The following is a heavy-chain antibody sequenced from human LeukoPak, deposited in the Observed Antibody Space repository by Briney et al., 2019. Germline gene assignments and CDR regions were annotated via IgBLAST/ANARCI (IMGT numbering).Heavy chain of an antibody. J-gene: IGHJ4*02. V-gene: IGHV1-69*04. CDR1: GGTFSSYA. CDR2: IIPILGIA. CDR3: ARDRGSGLYEGY. D-gene: IGHD6-19*01. Sequence: SVKVSCKASGGTFSSYAISWVRQAPGQGLEWMGRIIPILGIANYAQKFQGRVTITADKSTSTAYMELSSLRSEDTAVYYCARDRGSGLYEGYWGQGTLVTVSS.